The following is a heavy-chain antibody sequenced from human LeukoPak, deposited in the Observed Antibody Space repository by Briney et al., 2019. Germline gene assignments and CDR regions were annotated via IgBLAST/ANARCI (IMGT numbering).Heavy chain of an antibody. J-gene: IGHJ4*02. CDR2: IRYDGRNK. CDR1: GLTFSNYG. CDR3: AKGGSNNWSFDN. Sequence: PGGSLRPSCAAAGLTFSNYGMHWVRQAPGKGLQWVAYIRYDGRNKYSADSVKGRFTIYRDNSKSTLYLQMNSLRPEDTAVYYCAKGGSNNWSFDNWGQGTLVTVSS. V-gene: IGHV3-30*02. D-gene: IGHD1-1*01.